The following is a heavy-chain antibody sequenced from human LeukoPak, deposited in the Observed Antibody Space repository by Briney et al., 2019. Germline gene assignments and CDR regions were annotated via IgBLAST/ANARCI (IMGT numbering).Heavy chain of an antibody. Sequence: SETLSLTCTVSGGSISSGGYYWSWIRQHPGKGLEWIGYIYYSGSTYYNPSLKSRVTISVDTSKNQFSLKLSSVTAADTAVYYCARDYYDSSGVGYGFDYWAREPWSPSPQ. D-gene: IGHD3-22*01. CDR3: ARDYYDSSGVGYGFDY. CDR1: GGSISSGGYY. J-gene: IGHJ4*02. V-gene: IGHV4-31*03. CDR2: IYYSGST.